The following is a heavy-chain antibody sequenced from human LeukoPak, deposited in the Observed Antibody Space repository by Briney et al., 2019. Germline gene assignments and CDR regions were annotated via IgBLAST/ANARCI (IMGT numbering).Heavy chain of an antibody. Sequence: ASVKVSCKASGYTFTRYYMHWVRQAPGQGLEWMGIINPSGGNTNYAQKFQGRVTMTRDMSTSTVYMELSSLRSEDTAVYYCARERSSGYNDAFDIWGQGAMVTVSS. CDR1: GYTFTRYY. V-gene: IGHV1-46*01. D-gene: IGHD3-22*01. J-gene: IGHJ3*02. CDR2: INPSGGNT. CDR3: ARERSSGYNDAFDI.